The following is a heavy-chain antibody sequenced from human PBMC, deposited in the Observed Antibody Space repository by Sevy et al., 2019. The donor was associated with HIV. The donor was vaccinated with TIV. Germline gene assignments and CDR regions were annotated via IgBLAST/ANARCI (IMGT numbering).Heavy chain of an antibody. J-gene: IGHJ4*02. CDR1: GFTFSSYA. CDR2: ISYDGSNK. Sequence: GGSLRLSCAASGFTFSSYAMHWVRQAPGKGLEWVAVISYDGSNKYYADSVKGRFTISRDNSKNTLYLQMNSLRAEDTAVYYCARDYVTMIVVGGYFDYWGQGTLVTVSS. V-gene: IGHV3-30-3*01. CDR3: ARDYVTMIVVGGYFDY. D-gene: IGHD3-22*01.